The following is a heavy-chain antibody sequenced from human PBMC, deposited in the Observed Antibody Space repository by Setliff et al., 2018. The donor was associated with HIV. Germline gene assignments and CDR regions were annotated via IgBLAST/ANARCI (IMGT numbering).Heavy chain of an antibody. CDR2: INPSGGST. D-gene: IGHD1-26*01. J-gene: IGHJ2*01. V-gene: IGHV1-46*01. CDR1: GYTFTSYY. CDR3: ARDHHSGRGSNFPWYSDL. Sequence: ASVKVSCKASGYTFTSYYMHWVRQAPGQGLEWMGTINPSGGSTSYAQKFQGRVTMTRDTSTSTVYMELSSLRSEDTAVYYCARDHHSGRGSNFPWYSDLWGRGTLVTVSS.